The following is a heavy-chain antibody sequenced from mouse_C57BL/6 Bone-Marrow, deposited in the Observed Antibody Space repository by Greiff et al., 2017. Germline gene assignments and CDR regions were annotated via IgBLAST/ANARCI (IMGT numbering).Heavy chain of an antibody. Sequence: VQLQQSGAELVRPGASVKLSCTASGFNIKDDYMHWVKQRPEQGLEWIGWIDPENGDTESASKFQGKATITADTSSNTAYLQLSSLTSEDTAVYYCTYITTVVAIDYWGQGTTLTVSS. CDR2: IDPENGDT. J-gene: IGHJ2*01. V-gene: IGHV14-4*01. CDR3: TYITTVVAIDY. D-gene: IGHD1-1*01. CDR1: GFNIKDDY.